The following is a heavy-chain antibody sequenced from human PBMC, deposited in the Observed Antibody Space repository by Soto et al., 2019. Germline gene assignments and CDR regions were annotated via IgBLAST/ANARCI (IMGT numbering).Heavy chain of an antibody. CDR2: VYYTGST. J-gene: IGHJ4*02. V-gene: IGHV4-59*01. CDR1: GGSISGSY. CDR3: ARSVAVPGAHIDY. Sequence: ASETLSLTCSVSGGSISGSYWSWIRQSPGKRLEWLGYVYYTGSTNYSPSLRSRVSISVDTSKNEFSLRLSSVTAADTAVYFCARSVAVPGAHIDYWGQGTQVTVS. D-gene: IGHD6-19*01.